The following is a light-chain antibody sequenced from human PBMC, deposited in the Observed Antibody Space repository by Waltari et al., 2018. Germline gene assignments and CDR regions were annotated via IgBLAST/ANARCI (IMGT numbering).Light chain of an antibody. J-gene: IGLJ2*01. CDR2: EVS. CDR3: SSYVANNNPV. CDR1: SSDVGGYNF. V-gene: IGLV2-8*01. Sequence: QSALTQPPSASGPPGQSVTISCTGTSSDVGGYNFVSCYQHHPGKAPRLIIYEVSERPSGVPDRFSGSKSGNTASLTVSGLQAEDEADYYCSSYVANNNPVFGGGTKLTVL.